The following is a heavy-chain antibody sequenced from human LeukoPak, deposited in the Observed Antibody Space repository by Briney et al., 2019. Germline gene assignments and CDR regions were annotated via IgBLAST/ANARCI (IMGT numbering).Heavy chain of an antibody. CDR1: GGSFSGYY. J-gene: IGHJ6*03. CDR3: ARGGGISHSYTYYHMDV. D-gene: IGHD6-13*01. CDR2: INHSGST. V-gene: IGHV4-34*01. Sequence: PSETLSLTCAVYGGSFSGYYWSWIRQPPGKGLEWIGEINHSGSTNYNPSLKSRVTISVDTSKNQFSLKLSSVTAADTAVYYCARGGGISHSYTYYHMDVWGKGTTVTVS.